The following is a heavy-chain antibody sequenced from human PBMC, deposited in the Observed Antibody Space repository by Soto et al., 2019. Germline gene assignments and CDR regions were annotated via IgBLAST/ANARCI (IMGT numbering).Heavy chain of an antibody. CDR1: GFTFSSYA. V-gene: IGHV3-23*01. CDR3: AKATATAGGAFDI. CDR2: ISGSGGST. D-gene: IGHD2-21*02. J-gene: IGHJ3*02. Sequence: EVQLLESGGGLVQPGGSLRLSCAASGFTFSSYAMSWVRQAPGKGLEWVSAISGSGGSTYYADSVKGRFTISRDNSKNTVFLQMNTLTAGDTAVYYCAKATATAGGAFDICGQGTMVTVSS.